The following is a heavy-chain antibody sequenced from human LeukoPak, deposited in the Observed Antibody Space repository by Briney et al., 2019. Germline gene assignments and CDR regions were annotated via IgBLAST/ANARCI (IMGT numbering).Heavy chain of an antibody. V-gene: IGHV1-2*02. CDR2: INPNSGGT. D-gene: IGHD5-18*01. CDR1: GYTFTGYY. Sequence: ASVKVSCKASGYTFTGYYMHWVRQAPGQGLEWMGWINPNSGGTNYAQKFQGRVTMTRDTSISTAYMELSRLRSDDPAVYYCARDRLGRGYSYGWNYWGQGTLVTVSS. J-gene: IGHJ4*02. CDR3: ARDRLGRGYSYGWNY.